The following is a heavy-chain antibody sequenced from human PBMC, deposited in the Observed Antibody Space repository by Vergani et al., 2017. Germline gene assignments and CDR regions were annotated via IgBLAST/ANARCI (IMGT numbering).Heavy chain of an antibody. V-gene: IGHV3-21*01. Sequence: VQLVESGGGVVQPGRSLRLSCAASGFTFSSYSMNWVRQAPGKGLEWVSSISSSSSYIYYADSVKGRFTISRDNAKNSLYLQMNSLRAEDTAVYYCARGGLGSGSYVDYWGQGTLVTVSS. CDR3: ARGGLGSGSYVDY. J-gene: IGHJ4*02. CDR2: ISSSSSYI. D-gene: IGHD1-26*01. CDR1: GFTFSSYS.